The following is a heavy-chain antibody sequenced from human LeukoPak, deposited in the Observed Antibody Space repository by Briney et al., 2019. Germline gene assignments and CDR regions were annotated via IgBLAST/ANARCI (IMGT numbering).Heavy chain of an antibody. D-gene: IGHD5-12*01. V-gene: IGHV4-34*01. CDR1: GGSFSGYY. CDR3: ARAGWIVATTQFDY. Sequence: SETLSLTCAVYGGSFSGYYWSWIRQPPGKGLEWIGEINHSGSTNYNLSLKSRVTISVDTSKNQFSLKLSSVTAADTAVYYCARAGWIVATTQFDYWGQGTLVTVSS. J-gene: IGHJ4*02. CDR2: INHSGST.